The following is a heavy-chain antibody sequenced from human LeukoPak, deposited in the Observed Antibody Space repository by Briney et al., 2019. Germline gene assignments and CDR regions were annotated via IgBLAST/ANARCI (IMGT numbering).Heavy chain of an antibody. CDR2: INSSGGST. D-gene: IGHD3-22*01. CDR1: GYTLTELS. V-gene: IGHV1-46*01. J-gene: IGHJ5*02. Sequence: ASVKVSCKVSGYTLTELSMHWVRQAPGQGLEWMGVINSSGGSTSYAQKFQGRVTMTRDTSTSTVYMELSSLRSEDTAVYYCARGLDSSGYYAPWGQGTLVTVSS. CDR3: ARGLDSSGYYAP.